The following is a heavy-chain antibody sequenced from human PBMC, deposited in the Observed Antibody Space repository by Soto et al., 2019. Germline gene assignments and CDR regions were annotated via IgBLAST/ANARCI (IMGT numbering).Heavy chain of an antibody. V-gene: IGHV2-5*02. D-gene: IGHD3-16*01. Sequence: QITLKESGPTLVKPTQTLTLTCTFSGFSLSTSGVAVGWIRQPPGKALEWLALIYWDDDKRYSPSLRNRLTITKDTSKNQVVLTMTNMDPVDTATYYCAYRRWTTFWAWYFDLWCRGTLVTVSS. CDR1: GFSLSTSGVA. J-gene: IGHJ2*01. CDR3: AYRRWTTFWAWYFDL. CDR2: IYWDDDK.